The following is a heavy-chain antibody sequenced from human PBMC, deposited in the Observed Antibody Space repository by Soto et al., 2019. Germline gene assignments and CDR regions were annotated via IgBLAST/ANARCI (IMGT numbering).Heavy chain of an antibody. Sequence: GGPLRLSCSASGFTFSSYAMHWVRQAPGKGLEWGALISDGGNNKYYAESVAGGFTISRDNSKNTLHLRMNSLKPDVTAVYYCARDITDDRNNYLLSVFDYWGRGTLVTVSS. CDR3: ARDITDDRNNYLLSVFDY. J-gene: IGHJ4*02. CDR1: GFTFSSYA. V-gene: IGHV3-30-3*01. D-gene: IGHD3-10*01. CDR2: ISDGGNNK.